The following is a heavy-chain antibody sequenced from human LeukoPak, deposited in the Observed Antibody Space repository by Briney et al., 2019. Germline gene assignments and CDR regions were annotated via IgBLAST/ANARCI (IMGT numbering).Heavy chain of an antibody. CDR2: ISAYNGNT. D-gene: IGHD5-18*01. V-gene: IGHV1-18*01. CDR3: ARSFYSYGQYYFDY. CDR1: GYTFTSYG. J-gene: IGHJ4*02. Sequence: ASVTVSCKASGYTFTSYGIIWVRQAPGQGLEWMGWISAYNGNTNYAQKLQGRVTMTTDTSTSTAYMELRSLRSDDTAVYYCARSFYSYGQYYFDYWGQGTLVTVSS.